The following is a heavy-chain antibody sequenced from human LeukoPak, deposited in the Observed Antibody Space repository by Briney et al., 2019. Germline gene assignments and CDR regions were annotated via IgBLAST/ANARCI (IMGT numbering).Heavy chain of an antibody. D-gene: IGHD4-17*01. CDR1: GGSISSSSYY. V-gene: IGHV4-39*07. Sequence: SETLSLTCTVSGGSISSSSYYWGWIRQPPGKGLEWIGSIYYSGSTYYNPSLKSRVTISVDTSKNQFSLKLSSVTAAGTAVYYCARDMGDYGDDAFDIWGQGTMVTVSS. CDR3: ARDMGDYGDDAFDI. J-gene: IGHJ3*02. CDR2: IYYSGST.